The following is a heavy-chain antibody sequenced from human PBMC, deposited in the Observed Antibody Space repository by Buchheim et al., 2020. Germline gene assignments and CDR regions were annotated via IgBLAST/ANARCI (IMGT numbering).Heavy chain of an antibody. CDR2: IGSRGYGGTT. CDR1: GFTFGDHA. J-gene: IGHJ6*02. V-gene: IGHV3-49*04. D-gene: IGHD3-3*01. Sequence: EVQVVESGGGLVQPGRSLRLSCTASGFTFGDHALSWVRQAPGKGLEWVGFIGSRGYGGTTEYAASVKGRFFISRDDSKNVAHLQMNSLKTEDTAVYYCTRAGVFSRELKIFGKYGMDVWGQGTT. CDR3: TRAGVFSRELKIFGKYGMDV.